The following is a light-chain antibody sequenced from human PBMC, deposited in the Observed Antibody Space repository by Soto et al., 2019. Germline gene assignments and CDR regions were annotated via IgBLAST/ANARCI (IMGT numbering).Light chain of an antibody. CDR3: QQYNSYPWT. CDR2: VAS. CDR1: PGISSF. Sequence: GASVTITCWATPGISSFLAWYQQKPGKAPKLLIYVASSLQSGAPSRFSGSGSGTEFTLTISSLQPDDFATYYCQQYNSYPWTFGQGTKGDIK. J-gene: IGKJ1*01. V-gene: IGKV1-9*01.